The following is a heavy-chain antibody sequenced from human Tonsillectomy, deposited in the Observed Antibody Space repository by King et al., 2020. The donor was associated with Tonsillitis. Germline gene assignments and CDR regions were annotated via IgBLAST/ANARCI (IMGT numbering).Heavy chain of an antibody. J-gene: IGHJ2*01. D-gene: IGHD6-13*01. CDR1: GYSISSGYY. V-gene: IGHV4-38-2*02. CDR2: IYHSGST. CDR3: ARDVSAAGPYWYFDL. Sequence: VQLQESGPGLVKPSETLSLTCAVSGYSISSGYYWGWIRQPPGKGLEWLGSIYHSGSTYYNPSLKSRVTISVDTSKNQFSLKLSSVTAADTAVYYCARDVSAAGPYWYFDLWGRGTLVTVSS.